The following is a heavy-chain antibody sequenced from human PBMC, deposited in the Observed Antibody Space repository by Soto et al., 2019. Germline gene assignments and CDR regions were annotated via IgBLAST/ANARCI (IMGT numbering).Heavy chain of an antibody. Sequence: SGPTLVNPPQTLTLTCTFSGFSLSTSGVAVGWIRQPPGKALEWLALIYWNDDKRYSPSLKSRLTITKDTSRNQVVLTMTNMDPVDTATYYCAHRRDSTSWDNYFDYWGQGALVTVSS. D-gene: IGHD6-6*01. CDR2: IYWNDDK. CDR3: AHRRDSTSWDNYFDY. J-gene: IGHJ4*02. CDR1: GFSLSTSGVA. V-gene: IGHV2-5*01.